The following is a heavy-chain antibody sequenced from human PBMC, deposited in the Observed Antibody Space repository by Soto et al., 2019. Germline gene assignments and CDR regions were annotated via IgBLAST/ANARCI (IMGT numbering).Heavy chain of an antibody. CDR3: ARPSLPGASAWHAH. D-gene: IGHD6-19*01. Sequence: SETLSLTCSVSGDSISTRNDYWDWIGQPPGKGLEWIGSIFYSGSTYFSPSLKSRVTISIDTSKNQFSLKLTSVTAADTAVYYCARPSLPGASAWHAHWGQGTLVTVAS. CDR2: IFYSGST. V-gene: IGHV4-39*01. CDR1: GDSISTRNDY. J-gene: IGHJ4*02.